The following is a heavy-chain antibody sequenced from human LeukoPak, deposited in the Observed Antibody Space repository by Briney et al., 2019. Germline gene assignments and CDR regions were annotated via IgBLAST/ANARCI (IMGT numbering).Heavy chain of an antibody. V-gene: IGHV1-2*06. Sequence: GASVKVSCKASGYTFTGYYMHWVRQAPGQGLEWMGRINPNSGGTNYAQKFQGRVTMTRDTSISTAYIELTRLRSDDTAVYYCAREKVRQSGMDVWGQGTTVTVSS. J-gene: IGHJ6*02. CDR3: AREKVRQSGMDV. D-gene: IGHD2-2*01. CDR2: INPNSGGT. CDR1: GYTFTGYY.